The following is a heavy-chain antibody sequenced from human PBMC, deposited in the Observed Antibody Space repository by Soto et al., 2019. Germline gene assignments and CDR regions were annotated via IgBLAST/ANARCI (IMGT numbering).Heavy chain of an antibody. J-gene: IGHJ4*02. V-gene: IGHV3-7*04. CDR3: AWGRNTLIN. Sequence: EVQLVESGGGLVQPGGSLRLSCAASGFTFSKYLMTWVRQPPGKGMEWVANMNKDGSERYYVDSVMGRFTASRDNATNLPYLQMTSLSSEDTAVYYRAWGRNTLINWGQGPLGTVSP. CDR1: GFTFSKYL. CDR2: MNKDGSER.